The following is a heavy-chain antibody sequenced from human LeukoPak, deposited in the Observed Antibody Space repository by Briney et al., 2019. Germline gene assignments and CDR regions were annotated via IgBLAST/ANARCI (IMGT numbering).Heavy chain of an antibody. Sequence: GASVKVSCKASGGTFSSYAISWVRQAPGQGLEWMGWMNPNTGNIGYAQKFQGRVTMTRNTSISTAYMELSSLKSEDTAVYYCARGLRGVIHYWGQGTLITVSS. D-gene: IGHD3-10*01. CDR2: MNPNTGNI. CDR3: ARGLRGVIHY. V-gene: IGHV1-8*02. J-gene: IGHJ4*02. CDR1: GGTFSSYA.